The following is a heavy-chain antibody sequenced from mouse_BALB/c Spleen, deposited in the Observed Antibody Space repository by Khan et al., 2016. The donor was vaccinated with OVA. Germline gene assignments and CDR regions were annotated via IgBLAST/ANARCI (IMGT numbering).Heavy chain of an antibody. V-gene: IGHV14-3*02. Sequence: VQLQQSGAELVKPGASVKLSCTASGFTIKDTYMHWVKQRPEQGLEWIGRIDRASGNIKYDPKFQGKATITADTSTNTAYLHHSTLTSYDTAVYYCVSPNWFAYWGQGTLVTVSA. CDR3: VSPNWFAY. CDR2: IDRASGNI. CDR1: GFTIKDTY. J-gene: IGHJ3*01.